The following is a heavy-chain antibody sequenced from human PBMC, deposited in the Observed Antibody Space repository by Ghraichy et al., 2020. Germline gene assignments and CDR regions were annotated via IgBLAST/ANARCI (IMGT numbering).Heavy chain of an antibody. CDR3: ARHKYYYDSSPDNWFDP. D-gene: IGHD3-22*01. CDR2: IYYSGST. V-gene: IGHV4-39*01. CDR1: GGSISSSSYY. J-gene: IGHJ5*02. Sequence: SETLSLTCTVSGGSISSSSYYWGWIRQPPGKGLEWIGSIYYSGSTYYNPSLKSRVTISVDTSKNQFSLKLSSVTAADTAVYYCARHKYYYDSSPDNWFDPWGQGTLVTVSS.